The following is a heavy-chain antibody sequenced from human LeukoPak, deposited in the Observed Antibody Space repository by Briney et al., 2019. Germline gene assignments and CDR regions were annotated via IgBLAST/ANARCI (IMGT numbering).Heavy chain of an antibody. CDR1: GFTVSSNY. D-gene: IGHD6-19*01. CDR2: IYSGGST. J-gene: IGHJ6*02. V-gene: IGHV3-53*01. CDR3: ARVLEQQLVPGIAVAGPPPQVMDV. Sequence: GGSLRLSCAASGFTVSSNYMSWVRQAPGKGLEWVSVIYSGGSTYYADSVKGRFTISRDNSKNTLYLQMNSLRAEDTAVYYCARVLEQQLVPGIAVAGPPPQVMDVWGQGTTVTVSS.